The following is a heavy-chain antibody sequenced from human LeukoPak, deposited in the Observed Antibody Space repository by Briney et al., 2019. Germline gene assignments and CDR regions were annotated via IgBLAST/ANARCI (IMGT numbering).Heavy chain of an antibody. CDR3: ARSGSGHGEFFQY. Sequence: SETLSLTCAVYGGSFSGYYWSWIRQPPGKGLEWIGEINHSGSTNYNPSLKSRLAISADTSKNQFSLKLTSVTAADTAVYYCARSGSGHGEFFQYWGQGSLVTVSS. CDR1: GGSFSGYY. D-gene: IGHD2-15*01. V-gene: IGHV4-34*01. CDR2: INHSGST. J-gene: IGHJ1*01.